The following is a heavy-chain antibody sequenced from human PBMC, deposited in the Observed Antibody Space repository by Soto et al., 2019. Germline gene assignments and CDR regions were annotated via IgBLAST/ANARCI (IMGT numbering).Heavy chain of an antibody. CDR2: IWHDGNNK. Sequence: GGSLRLSCAASGFTFSNYGMHWVRQAPGKGLEWVAIIWHDGNNKYSADSVRGRFIISRDNSKNRLYLQMNSLRAEDTAVYYCASDLVGASDSYGLDVWGQGTPVTVSS. CDR3: ASDLVGASDSYGLDV. CDR1: GFTFSNYG. V-gene: IGHV3-33*01. J-gene: IGHJ6*02. D-gene: IGHD1-26*01.